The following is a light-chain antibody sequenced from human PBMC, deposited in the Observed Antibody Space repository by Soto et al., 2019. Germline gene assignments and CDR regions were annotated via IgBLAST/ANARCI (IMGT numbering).Light chain of an antibody. CDR1: SSDVGSYSY. V-gene: IGLV2-11*01. Sequence: QSVLTQPRSVSGSPGQSVTISCTGSSSDVGSYSYVSWYQQHPGKAPKLMIYDVSKRPSGVPDRFSGSKSGNTASLTISGLQAEDEADYYCCSYAGSCPYVFGTATKLTVL. CDR3: CSYAGSCPYV. CDR2: DVS. J-gene: IGLJ1*01.